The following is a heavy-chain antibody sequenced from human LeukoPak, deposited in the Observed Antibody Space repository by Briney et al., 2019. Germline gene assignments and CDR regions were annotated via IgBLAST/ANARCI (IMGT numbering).Heavy chain of an antibody. J-gene: IGHJ4*02. Sequence: GGSLRLSCAASGFIFSSYAVSWVRQAPGKGLEWVSAISGSGGNTYYADSVKGRFTISRDNAKNSLYLQMNSLRAEDTAVYYCVRGRVRGPFDYWGQGTLVTVSS. CDR2: ISGSGGNT. V-gene: IGHV3-23*01. CDR3: VRGRVRGPFDY. D-gene: IGHD3-22*01. CDR1: GFIFSSYA.